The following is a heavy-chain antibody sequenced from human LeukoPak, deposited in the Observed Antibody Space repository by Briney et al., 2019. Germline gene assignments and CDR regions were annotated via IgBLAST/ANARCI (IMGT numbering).Heavy chain of an antibody. V-gene: IGHV1-46*01. CDR1: GYTFTNNY. CDR2: IYPRDGST. CDR3: ARDQEGFDY. Sequence: ASVKVSCKASGYTFTNNYLHWVRQAPGQGLEWMGMIYPRDGSTSYAQNFQGRVTVTRDTSTTTVHMELRGLRSEDAAVYYCARDQEGFDYWGQGTVVTVSS. J-gene: IGHJ4*02.